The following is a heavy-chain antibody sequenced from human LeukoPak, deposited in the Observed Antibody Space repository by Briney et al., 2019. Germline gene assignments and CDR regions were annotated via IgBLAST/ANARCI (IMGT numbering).Heavy chain of an antibody. CDR1: GYGFPTYG. D-gene: IGHD3-10*01. Sequence: GESLQSASETSGYGFPTYGIGWVRPVPGAGLEWVGAIYPDDSDARYSPPFQGQVIISADKSVRTAYLQWTSLKASDTAIYYCARQRRASASVNYFDPWGQGTLVTVSS. J-gene: IGHJ5*02. CDR3: ARQRRASASVNYFDP. CDR2: IYPDDSDA. V-gene: IGHV5-51*01.